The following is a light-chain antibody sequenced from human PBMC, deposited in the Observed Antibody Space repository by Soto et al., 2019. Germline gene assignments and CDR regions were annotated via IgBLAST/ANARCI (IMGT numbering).Light chain of an antibody. V-gene: IGLV2-14*01. Sequence: QSVLTQPASVSGSPGQSITISCTGTSSDVGGYNYVSWYQQHPGKAPKLMIYDVSNRPSGVSNPFSGSKSGNTASLTISGFQAEDEADYYCSSYTSSRTVVFGGGTKLTVL. CDR1: SSDVGGYNY. CDR2: DVS. CDR3: SSYTSSRTVV. J-gene: IGLJ2*01.